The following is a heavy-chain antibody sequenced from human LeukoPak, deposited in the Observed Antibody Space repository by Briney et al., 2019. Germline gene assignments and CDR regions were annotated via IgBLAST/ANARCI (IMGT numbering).Heavy chain of an antibody. V-gene: IGHV4-34*01. J-gene: IGHJ5*02. Sequence: SETLSLTCAVYGGSFSGYYWSWIRQPPGKGLEWIGEINHSGSTNYNPSLKSRVTISVDTSKNQFSLKLSSVTAADTAVYYCARNTYYYGSGSYLFDPWGQGTLVTVSS. CDR2: INHSGST. CDR3: ARNTYYYGSGSYLFDP. D-gene: IGHD3-10*01. CDR1: GGSFSGYY.